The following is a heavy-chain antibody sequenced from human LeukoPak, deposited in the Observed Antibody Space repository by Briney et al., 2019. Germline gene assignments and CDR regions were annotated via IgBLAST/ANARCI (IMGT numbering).Heavy chain of an antibody. CDR2: ISGSGGST. CDR3: AKRTAYYYDSSGYYYLLDY. Sequence: GGSLRLSCAASGIAFSTYAMSWVRQAPGKGLEWVSAISGSGGSTYYADSVKGRFTISRDNSKNTLYLQMNSLRAEDTAVYYCAKRTAYYYDSSGYYYLLDYWGQGTLVTVSS. V-gene: IGHV3-23*01. D-gene: IGHD3-22*01. CDR1: GIAFSTYA. J-gene: IGHJ4*02.